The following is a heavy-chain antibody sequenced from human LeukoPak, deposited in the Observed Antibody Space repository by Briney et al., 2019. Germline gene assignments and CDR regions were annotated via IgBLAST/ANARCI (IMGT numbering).Heavy chain of an antibody. CDR1: GGSISSYY. D-gene: IGHD3-22*01. V-gene: IGHV4-4*07. Sequence: PSETLSLTCTVSGGSISSYYWSWIRQPAGKRLEWIGRIYTSGSTNYNPSLKSRVTMSVDTSKNQFSLKLSSVTAADTAVYYCARDANYYDSSGYYYRYYFDYWGQGTLVTVSS. J-gene: IGHJ4*02. CDR2: IYTSGST. CDR3: ARDANYYDSSGYYYRYYFDY.